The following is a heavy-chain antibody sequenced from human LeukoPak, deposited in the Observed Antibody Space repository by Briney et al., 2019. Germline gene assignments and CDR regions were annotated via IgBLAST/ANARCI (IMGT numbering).Heavy chain of an antibody. CDR1: GGSFSGYY. Sequence: PSETLSLTCAVYGGSFSGYYWSWIRQPPGKGLEWIGEINHSGSTNYNPSLKSRVTISVDTSKNQFSLKLSSATAADTAVYYCARLRGVTNIYYYYMDVWGKGTTVTVSS. V-gene: IGHV4-34*01. J-gene: IGHJ6*03. D-gene: IGHD3-10*01. CDR2: INHSGST. CDR3: ARLRGVTNIYYYYMDV.